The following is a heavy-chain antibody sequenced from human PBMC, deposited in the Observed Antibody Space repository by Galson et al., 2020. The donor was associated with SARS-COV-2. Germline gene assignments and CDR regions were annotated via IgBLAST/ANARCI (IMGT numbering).Heavy chain of an antibody. CDR3: VRYYDIVTGYYSVFDT. V-gene: IGHV1-8*01. Sequence: ASVKVSCEASGYTFSNYDINWVRQATGQGLEWMGWMRPKSGDTDYAQKFQGRVTMTRDTSINTAYMELSSLRSEDTAIYYCVRYYDIVTGYYSVFDTWGQGTLVTVSS. J-gene: IGHJ5*02. CDR2: MRPKSGDT. D-gene: IGHD3-9*01. CDR1: GYTFSNYD.